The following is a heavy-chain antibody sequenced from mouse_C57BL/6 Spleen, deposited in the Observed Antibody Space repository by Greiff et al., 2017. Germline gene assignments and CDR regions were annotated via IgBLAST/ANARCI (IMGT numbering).Heavy chain of an antibody. J-gene: IGHJ3*01. Sequence: QVQLQQSGPELVKPGASVKISCKASGYAFSSSWMNWVKQRPGKGLEWIGRIYPGDGDTNYNGKFKGKATLTADKSSSTAYMQLSSLTSVDSAVYFCARSGGNYWFAYWGQGTLVTVSA. V-gene: IGHV1-82*01. CDR1: GYAFSSSW. D-gene: IGHD2-1*01. CDR2: IYPGDGDT. CDR3: ARSGGNYWFAY.